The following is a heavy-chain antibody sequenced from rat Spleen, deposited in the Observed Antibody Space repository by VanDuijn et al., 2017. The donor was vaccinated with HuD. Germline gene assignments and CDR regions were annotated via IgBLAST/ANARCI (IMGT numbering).Heavy chain of an antibody. V-gene: IGHV5-17*01. D-gene: IGHD5-1*01. CDR1: GFTFSDYA. CDR2: IIYDGSST. J-gene: IGHJ4*01. CDR3: TTDRTGALMDA. Sequence: EVQLVESDGGLVQPGRSLKLSCAASGFTFSDYAMAWVRQAPKKGLEWVATIIYDGSSTYYRDSVKGRFTISRDNAKSTLYLQMDSLRSEDTATYYCTTDRTGALMDAWGQGASVTVSS.